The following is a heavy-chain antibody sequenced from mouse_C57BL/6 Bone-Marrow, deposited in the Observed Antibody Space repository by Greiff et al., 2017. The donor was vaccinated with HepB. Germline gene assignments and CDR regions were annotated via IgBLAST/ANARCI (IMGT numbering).Heavy chain of an antibody. D-gene: IGHD1-1*01. J-gene: IGHJ1*03. CDR2: IRNKANGYTT. Sequence: EVKLVESGGGLVQPGGSLSLSCAASGFTFTDYYMSWVRQPPGKALEWLGFIRNKANGYTTEYSASVKGRFTISRDNSQSILYLQMNALRAEDSATYYCARYYYGSSCWYSDVWGTGTTVTVSS. CDR3: ARYYYGSSCWYSDV. V-gene: IGHV7-3*01. CDR1: GFTFTDYY.